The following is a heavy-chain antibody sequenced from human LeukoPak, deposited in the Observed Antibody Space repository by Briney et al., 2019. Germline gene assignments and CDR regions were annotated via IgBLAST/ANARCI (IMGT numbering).Heavy chain of an antibody. Sequence: PGGSLRLSCAASGFTFSSYSMNWVRQAPGKGLEWVSYISSSSSNMHYADSVRGRFTISSDNAKNLLSLQMNSLRDEDTAVYYCARDLGYSSGYYFDSWGQGTLVTVSS. J-gene: IGHJ4*02. CDR2: ISSSSSNM. CDR3: ARDLGYSSGYYFDS. CDR1: GFTFSSYS. D-gene: IGHD5-18*01. V-gene: IGHV3-48*02.